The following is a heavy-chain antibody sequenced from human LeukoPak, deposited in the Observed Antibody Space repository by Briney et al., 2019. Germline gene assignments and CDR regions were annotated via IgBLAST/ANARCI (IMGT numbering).Heavy chain of an antibody. CDR2: ISYDGSNK. J-gene: IGHJ4*02. CDR1: GFTFSSYD. V-gene: IGHV3-30*18. Sequence: GGSLRLSCAASGFTFSSYDIHWVRQAPGKGLEWVAVISYDGSNKFYADSVKGRFTISRDNSKNTLSLQMNSLRAEDTAVYYCANSPSYWGQGTLVTVSS. CDR3: ANSPSY.